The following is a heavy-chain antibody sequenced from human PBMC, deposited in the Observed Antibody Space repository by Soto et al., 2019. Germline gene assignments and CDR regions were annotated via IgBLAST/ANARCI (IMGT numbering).Heavy chain of an antibody. Sequence: PSETLSLTCTVSGGSISSSTYYWVWIRQPPGKGLEWIGSISDSGNTYYNPSLKSRVTISVDTSKNQLSLKLSSVTAADTAVYYCARPWTMTTGYSYGMDVWGLVTTVTVSS. CDR1: GGSISSSTYY. J-gene: IGHJ6*02. D-gene: IGHD4-4*01. CDR3: ARPWTMTTGYSYGMDV. V-gene: IGHV4-39*01. CDR2: ISDSGNT.